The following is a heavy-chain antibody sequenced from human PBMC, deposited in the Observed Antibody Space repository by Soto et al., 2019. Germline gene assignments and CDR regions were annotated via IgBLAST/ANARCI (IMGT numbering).Heavy chain of an antibody. CDR2: IYAGGGT. CDR3: ARQRANAYGDPNDALDI. CDR1: GFAVSDSY. D-gene: IGHD4-17*01. J-gene: IGHJ3*02. Sequence: EEQLVESGGGVIQPGGSLRLSCAASGFAVSDSYMNWVRQAPGKGLEWVSLIYAGGGTYYAGSVKGRFTISRDNSKNTLYLQMSSLRDEDTAVYYCARQRANAYGDPNDALDIWGQGTMVTVSS. V-gene: IGHV3-53*01.